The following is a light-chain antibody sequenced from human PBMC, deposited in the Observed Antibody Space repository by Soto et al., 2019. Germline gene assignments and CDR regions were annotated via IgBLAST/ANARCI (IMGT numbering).Light chain of an antibody. V-gene: IGKV1-17*01. J-gene: IGKJ1*01. Sequence: DIQKTQSPSSLSASVGDRVTMTCRASQDIGINLGWFQQKPGKAPKRLIYVASSLQSGVPSRFSGSGSGTEFTLTISSLQPEDFASYFCLQHNAYPWTFGQGTKVDIK. CDR3: LQHNAYPWT. CDR2: VAS. CDR1: QDIGIN.